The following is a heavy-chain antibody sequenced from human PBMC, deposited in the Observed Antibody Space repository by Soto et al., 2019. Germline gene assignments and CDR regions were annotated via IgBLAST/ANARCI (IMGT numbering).Heavy chain of an antibody. CDR2: IYNSGST. D-gene: IGHD3-10*01. CDR1: GGSISSGGYC. V-gene: IGHV4-31*03. J-gene: IGHJ2*01. Sequence: QVQLQESGPGLVKPSQTLSLTCPVSGGSISSGGYCWSWIRQHPGKGLEWIGYIYNSGSTYYNPSLMIRLIISEDTSKNQFSLKLSSVTAADTAVYYCARGYYYWYFHFWGRGTLVTVSS. CDR3: ARGYYYWYFHF.